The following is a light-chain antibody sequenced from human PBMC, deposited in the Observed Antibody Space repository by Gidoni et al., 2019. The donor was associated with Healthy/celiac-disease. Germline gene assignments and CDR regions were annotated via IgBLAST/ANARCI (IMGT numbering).Light chain of an antibody. CDR1: QSLLHSNGYNY. CDR2: LGS. J-gene: IGKJ1*01. Sequence: DIVMTQSPLSLPVTPGAPASISCRSSQSLLHSNGYNYLDWYLQKPGQSPQLLIYLGSNRASGVPDRFSGSGSGTDFTLKISRVEAEDVGVYYCMQALQTAVTFXQXTKVEIK. V-gene: IGKV2-28*01. CDR3: MQALQTAVT.